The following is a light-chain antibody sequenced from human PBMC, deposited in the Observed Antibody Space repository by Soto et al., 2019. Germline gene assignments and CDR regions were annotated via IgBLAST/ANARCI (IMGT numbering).Light chain of an antibody. Sequence: DIQMTQSPSTLSASVGDRVTITCRASQRISTWLAWYQQKPGKAPKLLVYKASTLERGVPSRFSGSVSGTEFTLTISSLQPDDFATYSCQQYNSYSTFGQGTKVEIK. CDR3: QQYNSYST. CDR2: KAS. V-gene: IGKV1-5*03. J-gene: IGKJ1*01. CDR1: QRISTW.